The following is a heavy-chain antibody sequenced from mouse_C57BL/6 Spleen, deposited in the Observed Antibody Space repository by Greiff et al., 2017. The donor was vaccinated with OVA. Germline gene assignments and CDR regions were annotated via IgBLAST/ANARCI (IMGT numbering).Heavy chain of an antibody. Sequence: QVHVKQPGAELVMPGASVKLSCKASGYTFTSYWMHWVKQRPGQGLEWIGEIDPSDSYTNYNQKFKGKSTLTVDKSSSTAYMQLSSLTSEDSAVYYCARGLYGSSPWFAYWGQGTLVTVSA. CDR2: IDPSDSYT. J-gene: IGHJ3*01. CDR3: ARGLYGSSPWFAY. CDR1: GYTFTSYW. D-gene: IGHD1-1*01. V-gene: IGHV1-69*01.